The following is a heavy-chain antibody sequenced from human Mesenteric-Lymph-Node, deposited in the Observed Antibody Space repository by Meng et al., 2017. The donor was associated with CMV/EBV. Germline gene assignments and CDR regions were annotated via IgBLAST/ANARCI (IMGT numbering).Heavy chain of an antibody. CDR2: ISSSGTTI. V-gene: IGHV3-48*03. Sequence: GESLKISCATSGFSFSTYEMNWVRQAPGKGLEWVSYISSSGTTIYYADSVKGRFTISRDNAKNTLYLQMNSLRAEDTAVYYCARGLEPPEAWFDPWGQGTLVTVSS. D-gene: IGHD1-1*01. J-gene: IGHJ5*02. CDR3: ARGLEPPEAWFDP. CDR1: GFSFSTYE.